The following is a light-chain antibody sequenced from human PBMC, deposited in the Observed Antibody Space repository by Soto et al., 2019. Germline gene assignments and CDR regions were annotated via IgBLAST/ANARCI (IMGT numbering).Light chain of an antibody. V-gene: IGLV2-14*01. CDR3: SSYKSSRTLV. J-gene: IGLJ1*01. Sequence: QSVLTQPASVSGSPGQSITISCTGTSSDVGGYNYVSWYQQHPGKAPKLMIYDVSNRPSGVSNRFSGSKSGNTASLTISGLQAEDEADYYCSSYKSSRTLVFGTGTRSPS. CDR2: DVS. CDR1: SSDVGGYNY.